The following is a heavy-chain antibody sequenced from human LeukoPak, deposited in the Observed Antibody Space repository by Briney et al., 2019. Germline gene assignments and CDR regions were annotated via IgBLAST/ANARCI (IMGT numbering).Heavy chain of an antibody. Sequence: GGSLRLSCAASGFTFSSYAMHWVRQAPGKGLEWVAVISYDGSNKYYADSVKGRFTISRDNSKNTLYLQMNSLRAEDTAVYYCAKEITGFWSGYFPWYYYYGMDVWGQGTTVTVSS. J-gene: IGHJ6*02. CDR1: GFTFSSYA. CDR3: AKEITGFWSGYFPWYYYYGMDV. V-gene: IGHV3-30*04. CDR2: ISYDGSNK. D-gene: IGHD3-3*01.